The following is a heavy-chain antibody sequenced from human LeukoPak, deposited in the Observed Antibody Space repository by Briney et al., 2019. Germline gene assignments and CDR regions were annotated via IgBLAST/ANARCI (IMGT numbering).Heavy chain of an antibody. V-gene: IGHV3-21*01. D-gene: IGHD6-13*01. Sequence: GGSLRLSCAASGFTSSSYSMNWVRQAPGKGLEWVSSISSSSSYIYYADSVKGRFTISRDNAKNSLYLQMNSLRAEDTAVYYCARKSIAAAGYFDYWGQGTLVTVSS. CDR1: GFTSSSYS. CDR2: ISSSSSYI. CDR3: ARKSIAAAGYFDY. J-gene: IGHJ4*02.